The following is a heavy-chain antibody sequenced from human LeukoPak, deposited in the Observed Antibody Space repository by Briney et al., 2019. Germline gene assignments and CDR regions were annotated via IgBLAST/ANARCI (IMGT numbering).Heavy chain of an antibody. CDR1: GFTFSSYW. J-gene: IGHJ2*01. Sequence: PGGSLRLSCAASGFTFSSYWMSWVRQAPGKGLEWVANIKQDGSEKYYVDSVKGRFTISRDNSKNALYLQMNSLTSEDTALYSCAKESEEEQLLGEAMFDHWGRGTLLTVSS. V-gene: IGHV3-7*04. D-gene: IGHD1-26*01. CDR3: AKESEEEQLLGEAMFDH. CDR2: IKQDGSEK.